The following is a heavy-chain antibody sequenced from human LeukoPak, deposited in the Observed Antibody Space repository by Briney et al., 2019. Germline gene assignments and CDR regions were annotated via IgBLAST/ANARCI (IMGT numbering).Heavy chain of an antibody. CDR1: GFTFSNHG. J-gene: IGHJ5*02. V-gene: IGHV3-23*01. CDR3: ARESSGSAYNWFDP. D-gene: IGHD1-26*01. CDR2: ISPGGDTP. Sequence: GGSLRLSCAASGFTFSNHGMNWVRQAPGKGLEWVSGISPGGDTPYYADSVRGRFTISRDNSKNTLYLQMNSLRAEDTAVYYCARESSGSAYNWFDPWGQGTLVTVSS.